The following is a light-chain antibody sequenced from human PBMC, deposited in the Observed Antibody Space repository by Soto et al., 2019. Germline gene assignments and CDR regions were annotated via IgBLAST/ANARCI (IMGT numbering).Light chain of an antibody. V-gene: IGKV1-39*01. CDR2: RAS. J-gene: IGKJ1*01. CDR1: QSISTY. CDR3: QHSYSSPPWT. Sequence: DIQMTHSPSSLSASVGDRVTSSCRASQSISTYLNWYQQKPGTAPKLLIYRASSVKSGVPPRFSGSGSGRDFTLTISSLRPEDIATYFCQHSYSSPPWTFGQGTKVDIK.